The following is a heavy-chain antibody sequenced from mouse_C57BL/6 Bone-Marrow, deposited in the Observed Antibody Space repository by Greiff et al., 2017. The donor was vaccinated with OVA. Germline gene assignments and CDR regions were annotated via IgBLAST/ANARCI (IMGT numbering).Heavy chain of an antibody. J-gene: IGHJ2*01. CDR2: IYPRSGNN. CDR3: ARQRGLGFSDY. Sequence: QVQLKQSGAELARPGASVKLSCTASGYTFTSYGISWVKQSTGQGLEWIGEIYPRSGNNYYKEKFKGKATLTADKSSSTSYMRLRSLTSEDSAVYFCARQRGLGFSDYWGQGTTLTVSS. D-gene: IGHD4-1*01. V-gene: IGHV1-81*01. CDR1: GYTFTSYG.